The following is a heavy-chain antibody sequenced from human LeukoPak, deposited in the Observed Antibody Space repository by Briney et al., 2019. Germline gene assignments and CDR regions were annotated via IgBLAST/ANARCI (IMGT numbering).Heavy chain of an antibody. CDR1: GFTFSSCA. V-gene: IGHV3-23*01. D-gene: IGHD5-18*01. CDR3: ARDGYSYGYYYYYGMDV. CDR2: ISGSGGST. Sequence: GGSLILSCAASGFTFSSCAMSWVRKAPGKGLEWVSAISGSGGSTYYADSVKGRFTISRDNAKNSLYLQMNSLRAEDTAVYYCARDGYSYGYYYYYGMDVWGQGTTATVSS. J-gene: IGHJ6*02.